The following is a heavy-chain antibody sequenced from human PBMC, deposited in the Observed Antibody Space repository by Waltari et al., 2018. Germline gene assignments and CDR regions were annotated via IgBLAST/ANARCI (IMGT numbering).Heavy chain of an antibody. J-gene: IGHJ6*02. CDR1: GGSISSYY. Sequence: QVQLQESGPGLVKPSETLSLICNVSGGSISSYYWNWIRQPAGKGLEWIGRIYVSGSTSYNPSLESRISMSVDTSKNHFSLKLSSVTAADTGVYYCAGSSNFGIYGLDVWGQGTTVVVSS. CDR3: AGSSNFGIYGLDV. V-gene: IGHV4-4*07. D-gene: IGHD3-3*01. CDR2: IYVSGST.